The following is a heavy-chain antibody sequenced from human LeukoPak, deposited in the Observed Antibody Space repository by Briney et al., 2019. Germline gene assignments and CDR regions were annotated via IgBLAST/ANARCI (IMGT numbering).Heavy chain of an antibody. D-gene: IGHD1-26*01. J-gene: IGHJ4*02. Sequence: GGSLRLSCAASGFTFSSYAMHWVRQAPGKGLEWVAVISYDGSNKYCADSVKGRFTISRDNSKNTLYLQMNSLRAEDTAVYYCARDQDSGSYLFDYWGQGTLVTVSS. CDR1: GFTFSSYA. CDR2: ISYDGSNK. CDR3: ARDQDSGSYLFDY. V-gene: IGHV3-30*04.